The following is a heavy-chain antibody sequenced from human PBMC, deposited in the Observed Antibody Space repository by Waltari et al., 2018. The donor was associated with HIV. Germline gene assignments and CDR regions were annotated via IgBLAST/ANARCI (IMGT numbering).Heavy chain of an antibody. Sequence: QVQLQESGPGLLKPSQTLSLTCAVSGVSINIGGYSWSWVRQHPGTGLEWIGHNYNNGNTEYNPALQSRVTISLDTSQHQFSLRLNSVTAADNAVYYCARGRKGYLGIEDFDSWGQGTLVTVSS. D-gene: IGHD2-15*01. J-gene: IGHJ4*02. V-gene: IGHV4-31*11. CDR3: ARGRKGYLGIEDFDS. CDR1: GVSINIGGYS. CDR2: NYNNGNT.